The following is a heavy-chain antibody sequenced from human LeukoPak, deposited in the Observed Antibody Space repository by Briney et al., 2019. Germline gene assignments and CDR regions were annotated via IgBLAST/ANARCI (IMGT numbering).Heavy chain of an antibody. CDR2: IGGSDGKT. V-gene: IGHV3-23*01. CDR1: GFTFSRCA. D-gene: IGHD3-22*01. J-gene: IGHJ4*02. CDR3: VKDANYFDSGSYMVPFDS. Sequence: PGGSLRLSCAASGFTFSRCAMGWVRQIPGKGLEWVAGIGGSDGKTYYADPVKGRFNISRDNSKNSLYLQLNSLRSDDTAIYYCVKDANYFDSGSYMVPFDSWAQGTLVTVSS.